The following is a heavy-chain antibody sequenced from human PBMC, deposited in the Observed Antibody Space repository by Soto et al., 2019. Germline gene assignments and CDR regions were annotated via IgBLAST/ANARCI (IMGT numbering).Heavy chain of an antibody. CDR2: VGTAGDT. CDR3: ARGVGYYGSGSRLMAFDI. Sequence: EVQLVESGGGLVQPGGSLRLSCAASGFTFSSYDMHWVRQATGKGLEWVSAVGTAGDTYYPGSVKGRFTISRKNAKNSLYLQMNSLRAGDTAVYYCARGVGYYGSGSRLMAFDIWGQGTMVTVSS. V-gene: IGHV3-13*01. CDR1: GFTFSSYD. D-gene: IGHD3-10*01. J-gene: IGHJ3*02.